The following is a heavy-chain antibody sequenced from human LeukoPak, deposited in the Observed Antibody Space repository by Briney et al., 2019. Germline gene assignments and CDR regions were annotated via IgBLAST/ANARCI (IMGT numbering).Heavy chain of an antibody. CDR3: ASSPLVAAAVPYYFDF. Sequence: ASVKVSYKASGYTFTSYGISWVRQAPGQGLEWMGWITDYNGETNYAQKLQGRVTMTTDTSTSTAYMELRSLRSDDTAVYYCASSPLVAAAVPYYFDFWGQGTLVTVSS. D-gene: IGHD6-13*01. V-gene: IGHV1-18*01. CDR1: GYTFTSYG. CDR2: ITDYNGET. J-gene: IGHJ4*02.